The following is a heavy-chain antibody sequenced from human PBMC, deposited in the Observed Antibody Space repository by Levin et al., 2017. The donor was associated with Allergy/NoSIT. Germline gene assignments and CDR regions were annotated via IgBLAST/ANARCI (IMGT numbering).Heavy chain of an antibody. CDR2: INSNGGST. D-gene: IGHD2-15*01. CDR3: AIGICRDGSCYPRGYYFDT. V-gene: IGHV3-64*01. J-gene: IGHJ4*02. CDR1: GFTFSSYA. Sequence: GGSLRLSCAASGFTFSSYAMNWVRQAPGKGLEYVSAINSNGGSTYYANSVKGRFTISRDNAKNTLYLQMGSLGAEDMAVYYCAIGICRDGSCYPRGYYFDTWGQGTLVTVSS.